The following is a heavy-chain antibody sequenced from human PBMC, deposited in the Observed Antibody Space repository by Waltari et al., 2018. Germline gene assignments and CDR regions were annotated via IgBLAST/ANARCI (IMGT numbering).Heavy chain of an antibody. D-gene: IGHD2-8*02. CDR1: GGTFSSYA. J-gene: IGHJ3*02. CDR3: ASLGYCTGGVCYPDAFDI. Sequence: QVQLVQSGAEVKKPGSSVKVSCKASGGTFSSYAISWVRQAPGHGLEWMGGISPIFGTANYEQKFQGRVTITTDESTSTAYMELSSLRSEDTAVYYCASLGYCTGGVCYPDAFDIWGQGTMVTVSS. V-gene: IGHV1-69*05. CDR2: ISPIFGTA.